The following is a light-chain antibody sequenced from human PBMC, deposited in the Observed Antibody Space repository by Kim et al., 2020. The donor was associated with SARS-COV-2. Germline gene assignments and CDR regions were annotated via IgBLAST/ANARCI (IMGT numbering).Light chain of an antibody. Sequence: ASVGDRVTIACRTSQSITTYLNWYQQKPGEAPSLLIYGASTLRSGVPSRFSGSGSGTEFTLSISSLQPEDSATYYCQQSYSTRLTFGGGTKVDIK. CDR2: GAS. V-gene: IGKV1-39*01. CDR3: QQSYSTRLT. CDR1: QSITTY. J-gene: IGKJ4*01.